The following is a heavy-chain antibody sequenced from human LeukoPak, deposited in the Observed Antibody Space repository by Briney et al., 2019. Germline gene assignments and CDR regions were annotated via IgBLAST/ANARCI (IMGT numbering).Heavy chain of an antibody. CDR3: ARDLRITMVRGVLNLFDY. D-gene: IGHD3-10*01. V-gene: IGHV4-59*12. CDR1: GGSISSYY. Sequence: SETLSLTCTVSGGSISSYYWSWIRQPPGKGLEWIGYIYYSGSTNYNPSLKSRVTISVDTSKNQFSLQLNSVTPEDTAVYYCARDLRITMVRGVLNLFDYWGQGTLVTVSS. J-gene: IGHJ4*02. CDR2: IYYSGST.